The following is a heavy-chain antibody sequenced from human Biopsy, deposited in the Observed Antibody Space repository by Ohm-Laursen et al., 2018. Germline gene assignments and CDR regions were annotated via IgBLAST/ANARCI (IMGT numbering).Heavy chain of an antibody. D-gene: IGHD3-10*01. CDR1: GFTFGSYG. CDR3: ARDRYYGSESYYSHYNMDV. CDR2: ICYDGSNK. V-gene: IGHV3-33*01. Sequence: SLRLSCAASGFTFGSYGIHWVRQPPGKGLEWVAVICYDGSNKYSADSVKGRFSISRDNSKNTVYLQMNSLRAADTAVYYCARDRYYGSESYYSHYNMDVWGQGTTVTVSS. J-gene: IGHJ6*02.